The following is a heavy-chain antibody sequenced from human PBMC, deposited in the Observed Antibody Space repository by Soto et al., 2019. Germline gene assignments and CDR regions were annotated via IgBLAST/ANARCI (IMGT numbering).Heavy chain of an antibody. D-gene: IGHD2-15*01. CDR2: ISNSGGTI. Sequence: EGQLLESGGGLVQPGGSLRLSCAASGFTFSTYAMSWVRQAPGKGLEWVSAISNSGGTIYYADSVQGSFTISRDNSLNTLFLQMHSLRIEDTAVYYCAHPRGFGVFDAYDIWGQGTMVTVSS. CDR1: GFTFSTYA. CDR3: AHPRGFGVFDAYDI. J-gene: IGHJ3*02. V-gene: IGHV3-23*01.